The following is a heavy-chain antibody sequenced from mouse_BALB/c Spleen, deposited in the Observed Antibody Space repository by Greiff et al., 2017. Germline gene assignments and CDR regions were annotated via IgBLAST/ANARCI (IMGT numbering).Heavy chain of an antibody. CDR3: AREQEELRSLDY. Sequence: QVQLQQSGPGLVAPSQSLSITCTVSGFSFTSYGVHWVRQPPGKGLEWLGVIWAGGSTTYNSAHMSRLSISKDNANCQVFLKMNSLQTDDTAMYYCAREQEELRSLDYWGQGTTLTVSS. D-gene: IGHD1-1*01. CDR1: GFSFTSYG. CDR2: IWAGGST. J-gene: IGHJ2*01. V-gene: IGHV2-9*02.